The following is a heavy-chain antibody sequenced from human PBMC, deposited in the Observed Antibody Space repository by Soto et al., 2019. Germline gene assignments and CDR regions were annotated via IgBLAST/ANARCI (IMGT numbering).Heavy chain of an antibody. CDR2: INHSGST. CDR1: GGSFSGYY. CDR3: ATAFNDYSNYWYFDL. D-gene: IGHD4-4*01. J-gene: IGHJ2*01. V-gene: IGHV4-34*01. Sequence: SETLSLTCAVYGGSFSGYYWSWIRQPPGKGLEWIGEINHSGSTNYNPSLKSRVTISVDTSKNQFSLKLSSVTAADTAVYYCATAFNDYSNYWYFDLWGRGTLVTVSS.